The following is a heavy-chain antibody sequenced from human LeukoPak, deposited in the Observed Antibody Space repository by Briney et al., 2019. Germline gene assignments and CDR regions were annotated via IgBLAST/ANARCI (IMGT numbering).Heavy chain of an antibody. CDR1: GFTFDDYA. V-gene: IGHV3-43D*03. CDR2: ISWDGGGT. J-gene: IGHJ4*02. CDR3: AKDMAAYYYASGNIDY. Sequence: SGGSLRLSCAASGFTFDDYAMHWVRHAPGKGLEWVSLISWDGGGTYYADPVKGRFTISRDNSKNSLYLQMNSLRAEDTALYYCAKDMAAYYYASGNIDYWGQGTLVTVSS. D-gene: IGHD3-10*01.